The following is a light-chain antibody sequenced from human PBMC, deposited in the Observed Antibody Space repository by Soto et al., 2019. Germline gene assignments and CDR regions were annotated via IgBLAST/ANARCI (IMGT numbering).Light chain of an antibody. V-gene: IGKV3-20*01. J-gene: IGKJ5*01. CDR3: QQYNNWPPIT. Sequence: EILLTQSPGTLSLSPGERATLSCSASQSVSNNYLAWYQQKPGQAPRLLIYGASNRATGIPDRFSGSGSGTDFTLTISSLQSEDFAVYYCQQYNNWPPITFGQGTRLEIK. CDR2: GAS. CDR1: QSVSNNY.